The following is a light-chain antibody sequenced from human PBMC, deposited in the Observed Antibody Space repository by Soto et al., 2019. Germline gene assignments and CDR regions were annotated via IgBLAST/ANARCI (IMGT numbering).Light chain of an antibody. Sequence: DIQMTQSPSTLSGSVGDRVTITCRASQTISSWLAWYQQKPGKAPKLLIYKASTLKSGVPSRFSGSGSGTEFTLTISSLQPDEFATYYCQPYNSYSEAFGQGPKVELK. CDR3: QPYNSYSEA. V-gene: IGKV1-5*03. J-gene: IGKJ1*01. CDR1: QTISSW. CDR2: KAS.